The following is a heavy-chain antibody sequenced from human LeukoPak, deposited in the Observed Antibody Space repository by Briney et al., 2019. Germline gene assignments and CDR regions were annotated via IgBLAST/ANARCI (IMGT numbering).Heavy chain of an antibody. V-gene: IGHV3-7*03. J-gene: IGHJ6*02. CDR2: INHNGNVN. Sequence: GGSLRLSCAASGFTLSSYAMNWVRQAPGKGLEWVASINHNGNVNYYVDSVKGRFTISRDNAKNSLYLQMSNLRAEDTAVYFCARGGGLDVWGQGATVTVSS. CDR1: GFTLSSYA. CDR3: ARGGGLDV. D-gene: IGHD3-16*01.